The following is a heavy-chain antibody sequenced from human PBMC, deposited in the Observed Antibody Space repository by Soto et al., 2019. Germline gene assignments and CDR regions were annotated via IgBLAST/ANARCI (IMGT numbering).Heavy chain of an antibody. CDR2: IRSKAYGGTT. J-gene: IGHJ6*02. CDR1: GFTFGDYA. Sequence: GGSLRLSCTASGFTFGDYAMSWFRQAPGKGLEGVGFIRSKAYGGTTEYAASVKGRFTVSRDDSKSIAYLQMNSLKTEDTAVYYCTRLRIMITFGGVIVHYYYYGMDVWGQGTTVTVSS. V-gene: IGHV3-49*03. CDR3: TRLRIMITFGGVIVHYYYYGMDV. D-gene: IGHD3-16*02.